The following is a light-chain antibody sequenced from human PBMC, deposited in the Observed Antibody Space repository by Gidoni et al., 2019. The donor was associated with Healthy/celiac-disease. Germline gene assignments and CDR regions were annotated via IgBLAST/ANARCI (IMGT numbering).Light chain of an antibody. Sequence: DIQMTQSPSSVSASVGDRVTITCRASQGIISWLAWYQQQPGKAPKLLLYAASSLQSGVPPRFSGSRSATKFTLTISSMQPEDFATYYCQQASNFRQLTFGGGTKVEIK. CDR2: AAS. V-gene: IGKV1-12*01. CDR3: QQASNFRQLT. CDR1: QGIISW. J-gene: IGKJ4*01.